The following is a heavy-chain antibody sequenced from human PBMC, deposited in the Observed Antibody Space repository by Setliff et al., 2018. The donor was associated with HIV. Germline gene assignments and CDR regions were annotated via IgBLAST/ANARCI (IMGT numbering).Heavy chain of an antibody. J-gene: IGHJ2*01. CDR3: ARRGDGYNYYWYFDI. CDR2: IYYTGST. V-gene: IGHV4-31*03. CDR1: GGSISSGDYY. Sequence: SETLSLTCTVSGGSISSGDYYWSWIRQHPRKGLEWIGYIYYTGSTYYNPSLKSRVTISVDTPKNQFSLKLRSVTAADTAVYHCARRGDGYNYYWYFDIWGRGTLVTVSS. D-gene: IGHD5-12*01.